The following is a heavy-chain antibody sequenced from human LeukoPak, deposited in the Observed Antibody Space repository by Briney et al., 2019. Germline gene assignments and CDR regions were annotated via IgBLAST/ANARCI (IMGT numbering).Heavy chain of an antibody. CDR1: GFTFSNYV. J-gene: IGHJ4*02. D-gene: IGHD2-21*02. CDR3: ARRVTPNSFDY. CDR2: ISSSNSSI. Sequence: PGGSLRLSCAASGFTFSNYVMSWVRQAPGKGLEWVSSISSSNSSIYYADSVKGRFTISRDNAKNSLYLQMNSLRAEDTAVYYCARRVTPNSFDYWGQGTLVTVSS. V-gene: IGHV3-21*01.